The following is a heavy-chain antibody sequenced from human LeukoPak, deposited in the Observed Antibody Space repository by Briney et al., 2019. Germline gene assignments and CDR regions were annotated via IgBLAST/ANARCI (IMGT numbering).Heavy chain of an antibody. CDR1: GFTFSGSA. J-gene: IGHJ4*02. Sequence: GGSLRLSCAASGFTFSGSAMHWVRQASGKGLEWVGRIRSKANSYATAYAAWVKGRFTISRDDSKNTAYLQMNSLKTEDTGVYYCTRPIAARPSGHEEVDYWGQGTLITVSS. CDR3: TRPIAARPSGHEEVDY. CDR2: IRSKANSYAT. D-gene: IGHD6-6*01. V-gene: IGHV3-73*01.